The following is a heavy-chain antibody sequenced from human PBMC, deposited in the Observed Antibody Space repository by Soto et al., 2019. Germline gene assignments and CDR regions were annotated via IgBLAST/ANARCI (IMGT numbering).Heavy chain of an antibody. CDR2: IYYSGST. Sequence: QVQLQESGPGLVKPSQTLSLTCTVSGGSISSGGYYWSWIRQHPGKGLEWIGYIYYSGSTYYNPSLKSRVTISVDTSKNQFSLKLSSVTAADTAVYYCARGATDDLYGDDPVYFDYWGQGTLVTVSS. CDR3: ARGATDDLYGDDPVYFDY. V-gene: IGHV4-31*03. D-gene: IGHD4-17*01. CDR1: GGSISSGGYY. J-gene: IGHJ4*02.